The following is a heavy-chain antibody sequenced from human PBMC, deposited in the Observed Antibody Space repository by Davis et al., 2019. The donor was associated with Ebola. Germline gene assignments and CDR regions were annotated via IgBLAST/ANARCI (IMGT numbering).Heavy chain of an antibody. CDR2: IYTSGST. D-gene: IGHD4-17*01. V-gene: IGHV4-4*07. J-gene: IGHJ4*02. CDR3: ARGLSSYGDYYFDY. CDR1: GGSISSYY. Sequence: SETLSLTCTVSGGSISSYYWSWIRQPAGKGLEWIGRIYTSGSTNYNPSLKSRVTMSVDTSKNQFSLKLSSVTAADTAVYYCARGLSSYGDYYFDYWGQGTLVPVSS.